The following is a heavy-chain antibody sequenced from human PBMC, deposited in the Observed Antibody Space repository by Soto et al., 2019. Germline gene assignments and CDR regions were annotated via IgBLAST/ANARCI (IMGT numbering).Heavy chain of an antibody. Sequence: QVQLVQSGAEVKKPGSSVKVSCKASGGIFSNYAISWVRQAPGQGLEWMGGIIPIYGITKYAQKFQGRVTITADESTTTVYMEQSSLRSDDTAVYYCAKEVGTTHYYKYTMDVWGQGTSVIVSA. D-gene: IGHD1-1*01. V-gene: IGHV1-69*01. CDR2: IIPIYGIT. CDR1: GGIFSNYA. J-gene: IGHJ6*01. CDR3: AKEVGTTHYYKYTMDV.